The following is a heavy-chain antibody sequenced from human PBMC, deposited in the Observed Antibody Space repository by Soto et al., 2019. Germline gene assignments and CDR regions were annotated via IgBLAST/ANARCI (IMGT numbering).Heavy chain of an antibody. CDR2: IYYSGST. CDR3: ARGGWYYFDY. V-gene: IGHV4-31*03. J-gene: IGHJ4*02. D-gene: IGHD6-19*01. Sequence: SETLSLTCTVSGGSISSGGYYWSWIRQQPGKGQEWIGYIYYSGSTYYNPSLKSRVTISLDTSKNQFSLKLSSVTAADTAVYYCARGGWYYFDYWGLGTLVAVSS. CDR1: GGSISSGGYY.